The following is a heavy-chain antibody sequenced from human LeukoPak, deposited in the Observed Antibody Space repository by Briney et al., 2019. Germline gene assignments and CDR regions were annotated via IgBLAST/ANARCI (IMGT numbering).Heavy chain of an antibody. V-gene: IGHV4-59*12. J-gene: IGHJ5*02. CDR1: GGSISSYY. D-gene: IGHD3-3*01. CDR3: ARGGVRFLEWLSINWFDP. CDR2: IYYSGST. Sequence: PSETLSLTCTVSGGSISSYYWSWIRQPPGKGLEWIGYIYYSGSTNYNPSLKSRVTISVDTSKNQFSLKLSSVTAADTAVYYCARGGVRFLEWLSINWFDPWGQGTLVTVSS.